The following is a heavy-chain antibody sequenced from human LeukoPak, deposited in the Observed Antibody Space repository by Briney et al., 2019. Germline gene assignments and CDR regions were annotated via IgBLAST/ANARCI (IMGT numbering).Heavy chain of an antibody. Sequence: ASVKVSCKASGYTFTSYGISWVRQAPGQGLEWMGWISAYNGNTNYAQKLQGRVTMTTDTSASTAYMELSSLRSEDTAVYYCARGPTTVVTPSGDYWGQGTLVTVSS. CDR2: ISAYNGNT. D-gene: IGHD4-23*01. CDR3: ARGPTTVVTPSGDY. J-gene: IGHJ4*02. V-gene: IGHV1-18*01. CDR1: GYTFTSYG.